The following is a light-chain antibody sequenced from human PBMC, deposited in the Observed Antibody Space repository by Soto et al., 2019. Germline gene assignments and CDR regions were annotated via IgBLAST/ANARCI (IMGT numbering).Light chain of an antibody. CDR3: QHRSDWPVS. V-gene: IGKV3-11*01. J-gene: IGKJ5*01. Sequence: EIVLTQSPATLSLSPGERATLSCWASQSVRGHLAWYQQKPGQAPRLLISDASNRATGIPARFSGSGFGTDFHLTISSLEPEDFAVYYCQHRSDWPVSFGQGTRLETK. CDR2: DAS. CDR1: QSVRGH.